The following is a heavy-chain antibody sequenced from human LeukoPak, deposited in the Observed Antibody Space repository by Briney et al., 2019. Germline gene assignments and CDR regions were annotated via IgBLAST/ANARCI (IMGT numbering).Heavy chain of an antibody. V-gene: IGHV4-38-2*02. Sequence: SETLSLTCTVSGYSISSGHYWAWIRQPPGKGLEWIGSIYHSGSTYYNPSLKSRVTISVDTSKNQFSLKLSSVTAADTAVYYCARDGSYDSSGYQYYFDYWGQGTLVTVSS. CDR1: GYSISSGHY. J-gene: IGHJ4*02. D-gene: IGHD3-22*01. CDR3: ARDGSYDSSGYQYYFDY. CDR2: IYHSGST.